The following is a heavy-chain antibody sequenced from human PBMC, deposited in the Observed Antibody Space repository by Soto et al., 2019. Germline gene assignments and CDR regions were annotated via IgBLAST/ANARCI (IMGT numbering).Heavy chain of an antibody. Sequence: GGSLRLSCAASGFAFNTDAMSWVRQAPGRGLVWVLTISITGANTYYADSVKGRFTISRDISNNTLYLQMNALRAEDTAVYHCAKKAVSRRGVANYFDHWAQGTQVTVS. CDR2: ISITGANT. D-gene: IGHD6-19*01. J-gene: IGHJ4*02. V-gene: IGHV3-23*01. CDR1: GFAFNTDA. CDR3: AKKAVSRRGVANYFDH.